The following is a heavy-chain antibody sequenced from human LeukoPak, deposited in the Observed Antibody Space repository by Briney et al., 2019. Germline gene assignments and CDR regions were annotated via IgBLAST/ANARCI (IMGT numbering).Heavy chain of an antibody. CDR2: ISGSGGST. J-gene: IGHJ5*02. CDR3: AKDYDFWSGSPFDP. V-gene: IGHV3-23*01. D-gene: IGHD3-3*01. CDR1: GFTFSGYA. Sequence: GGSLRLSCAASGFTFSGYAMSWVRQAPGKGLEWVSAISGSGGSTYYADSVKGRFTISRDNSKNTLYLQMNSLRAEDTAVYYCAKDYDFWSGSPFDPWGQGTLVTVSS.